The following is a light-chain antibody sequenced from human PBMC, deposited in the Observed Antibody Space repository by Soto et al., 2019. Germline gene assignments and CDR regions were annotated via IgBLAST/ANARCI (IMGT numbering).Light chain of an antibody. V-gene: IGKV2-28*01. CDR2: LGS. Sequence: DIVMTQSPLSLPVTPGEPASISCSSSHILLHSNGYNYLDWYLQKPGQSPQLLIYLGSNRASGVPDRFSGSGSGTDFTLKISRVEAEDVGVYYCMQALQTPITFGPGTKVDIK. J-gene: IGKJ3*01. CDR3: MQALQTPIT. CDR1: HILLHSNGYNY.